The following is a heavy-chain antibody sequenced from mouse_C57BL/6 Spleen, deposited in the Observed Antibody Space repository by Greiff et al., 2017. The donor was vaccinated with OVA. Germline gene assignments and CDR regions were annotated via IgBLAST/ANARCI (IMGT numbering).Heavy chain of an antibody. J-gene: IGHJ4*01. CDR3: ARLVFISTGGAKGGYAMAY. D-gene: IGHD1-1*01. CDR1: GYTFTSYW. V-gene: IGHV1-55*01. Sequence: QVQLQQPGAELVKPGASVKMSCKASGYTFTSYWINWVKQRPGQGLEWIGDIYPGSGSTNYNEKFKSKATLTVDTSSSTAYMQLSSLTSEDSAVYYCARLVFISTGGAKGGYAMAYWGQGTSVTVSA. CDR2: IYPGSGST.